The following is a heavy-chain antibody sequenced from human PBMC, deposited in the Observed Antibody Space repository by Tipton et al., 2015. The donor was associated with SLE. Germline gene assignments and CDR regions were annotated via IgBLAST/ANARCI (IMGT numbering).Heavy chain of an antibody. CDR1: GASISSHY. J-gene: IGHJ6*03. CDR2: FYYSGST. V-gene: IGHV4-59*11. CDR3: ARVVTGGLYYYYYMDV. D-gene: IGHD1-14*01. Sequence: TLSLTCTVSGASISSHYWSWIRQPPGKGLEWIGYFYYSGSTNYNPSLKSRVTISLDTSKNQFSLNLSSVTAADTAVYYCARVVTGGLYYYYYMDVWGKGTTVTVSS.